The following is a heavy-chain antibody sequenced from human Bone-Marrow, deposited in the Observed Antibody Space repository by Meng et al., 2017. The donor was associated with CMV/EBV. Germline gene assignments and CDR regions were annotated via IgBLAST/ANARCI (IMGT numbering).Heavy chain of an antibody. CDR3: ARDLIGMDV. J-gene: IGHJ6*02. CDR1: GFTFSSYG. Sequence: GGSLRLSCAASGFTFSSYGMHWVRQAPGKGLEWVAVIWYDGSNKYYADSVKGRFTISRDNSKNTVFLQMYSLRAEDTALYYCARDLIGMDVWGQGTRVTVSS. CDR2: IWYDGSNK. V-gene: IGHV3-33*01.